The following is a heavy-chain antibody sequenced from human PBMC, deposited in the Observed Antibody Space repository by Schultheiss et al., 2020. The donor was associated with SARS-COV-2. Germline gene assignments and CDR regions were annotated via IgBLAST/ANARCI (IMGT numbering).Heavy chain of an antibody. J-gene: IGHJ1*01. CDR2: MYYTDNT. CDR3: ASTSDIVVAVATT. V-gene: IGHV4-59*05. D-gene: IGHD2-15*01. Sequence: GSLRLSCAASGFTVSNNYMSWVRQAPGKGLEWIGSMYYTDNTYYNPPLKSRVTISADTSKNQFSLKLRSVTATDTAVYYCASTSDIVVAVATTWGQGTLVTVSS. CDR1: GFTVSNNY.